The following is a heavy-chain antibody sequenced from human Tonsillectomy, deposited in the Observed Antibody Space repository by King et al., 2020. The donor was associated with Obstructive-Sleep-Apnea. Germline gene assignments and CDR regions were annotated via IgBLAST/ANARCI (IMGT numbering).Heavy chain of an antibody. J-gene: IGHJ2*01. CDR1: GFTFSSHW. CDR2: MKQDGSEI. D-gene: IGHD2-2*01. V-gene: IGHV3-7*03. Sequence: VQLVESGGDLVQPGGSLRLSCAASGFTFSSHWMSWVRQAPGKGLEWVANMKQDGSEINYLDSVKGRFIISRDNAKNSVYLQMNSLRAEDTAVYYCARIQGHCSTTRCYAQGYFDLWGRGTLVTVSS. CDR3: ARIQGHCSTTRCYAQGYFDL.